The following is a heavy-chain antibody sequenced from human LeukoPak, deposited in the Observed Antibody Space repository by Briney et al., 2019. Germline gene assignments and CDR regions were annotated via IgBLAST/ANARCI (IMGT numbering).Heavy chain of an antibody. CDR2: IGGSGGNT. CDR1: GFTFSSYG. Sequence: GGSLRLSCAASGFTFSSYGMSWVRQVPGKGLEWVSAIGGSGGNTFYADSVKGRFTISRDNSKNTLYMQMNSLRAEDTAVYYCAKRMACTADAFDIWGQGTMVTVSS. D-gene: IGHD5-24*01. J-gene: IGHJ3*02. V-gene: IGHV3-23*01. CDR3: AKRMACTADAFDI.